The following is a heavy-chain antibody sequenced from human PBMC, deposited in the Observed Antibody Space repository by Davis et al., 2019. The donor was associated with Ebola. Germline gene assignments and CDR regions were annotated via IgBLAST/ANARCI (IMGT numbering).Heavy chain of an antibody. J-gene: IGHJ4*02. V-gene: IGHV5-51*01. CDR1: GYNFASNW. CDR2: IYPDDSDT. CDR3: ARSMREAIRFDH. D-gene: IGHD2-21*01. Sequence: GESLKISCQGSGYNFASNWIGWVRQMPGKGLEWKGLIYPDDSDTRYSPSFKGQVTISADRSTNTAYLHWNSLKTSDTAMYYCARSMREAIRFDHWAQGTLVTVSS.